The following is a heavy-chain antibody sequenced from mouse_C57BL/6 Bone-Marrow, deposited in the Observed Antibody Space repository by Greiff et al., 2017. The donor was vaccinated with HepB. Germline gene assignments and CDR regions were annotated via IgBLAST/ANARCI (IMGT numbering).Heavy chain of an antibody. D-gene: IGHD1-1*01. J-gene: IGHJ4*01. CDR1: GFTFSSYT. V-gene: IGHV5-9*01. CDR2: ISGGGGNT. CDR3: ARRYADAMDY. Sequence: EVKLVESGGGLVKPGGSLKLSCAASGFTFSSYTMSWVRQTPEKRLEWVATISGGGGNTYYPDSVKGRFTISRDKAKNTLYLQMSSLRSEDTALYYCARRYADAMDYWGQGTSVTVSS.